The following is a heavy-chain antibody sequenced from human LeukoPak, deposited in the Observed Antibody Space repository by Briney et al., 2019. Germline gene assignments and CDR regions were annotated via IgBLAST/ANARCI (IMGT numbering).Heavy chain of an antibody. Sequence: GGSLRLSCTASGFTFGDYAMSWCRQAPGKGLEWVGFIRSKAYGGTTEYAASVKGRFTISRDDSKSIAYLQMNSLKTEDTAVYYCTRDNCGGDCYQFDYWGQGTLVTVSS. CDR1: GFTFGDYA. CDR2: IRSKAYGGTT. CDR3: TRDNCGGDCYQFDY. J-gene: IGHJ4*02. V-gene: IGHV3-49*03. D-gene: IGHD2-21*02.